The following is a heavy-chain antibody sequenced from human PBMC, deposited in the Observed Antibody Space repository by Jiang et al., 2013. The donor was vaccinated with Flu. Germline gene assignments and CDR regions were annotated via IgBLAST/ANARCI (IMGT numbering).Heavy chain of an antibody. D-gene: IGHD3-22*01. V-gene: IGHV6-1*01. CDR2: TYYRSKWYN. Sequence: SQTLSLTCAISGDSVSSNSAAWNWIRQSPSRGLEWLGRTYYRSKWYNDYAVSVKSRITINPDTSKNQFSLQLNSVTPEDTAVYYCARDLSAKDSSGYYQYYDNWFDPGAREPWSPSPQ. CDR3: ARDLSAKDSSGYYQYYDNWFDP. J-gene: IGHJ5*02. CDR1: GDSVSSNSAA.